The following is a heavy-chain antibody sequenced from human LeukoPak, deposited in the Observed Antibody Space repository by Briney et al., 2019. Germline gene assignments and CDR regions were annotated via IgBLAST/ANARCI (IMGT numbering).Heavy chain of an antibody. J-gene: IGHJ4*02. CDR3: ARDRNDYGVGGLDY. Sequence: GGSLRPSCAASGFTFSSYAMSWVRQAPGKGLEWVSAISGSGGSTYYADSVKGRFTISRDNSKNTLYLQMNSLRAEDTAVYYCARDRNDYGVGGLDYWGQGTLVTASS. CDR2: ISGSGGST. CDR1: GFTFSSYA. D-gene: IGHD4-17*01. V-gene: IGHV3-23*01.